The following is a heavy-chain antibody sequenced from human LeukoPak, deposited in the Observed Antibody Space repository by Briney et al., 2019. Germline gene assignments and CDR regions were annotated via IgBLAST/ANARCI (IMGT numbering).Heavy chain of an antibody. CDR1: GGSFSGYY. D-gene: IGHD2-2*01. Sequence: SETLSLTCAAYGGSFSGYYWSWIRQPPGKGLEWIGEINHSGSTNYNPSLKSRVTISVDTSKNQFSLKLSSVTAADTAVYYCARERSHCSSTSCYGVAPYYYMDVWGKGTTVTVSS. J-gene: IGHJ6*03. CDR3: ARERSHCSSTSCYGVAPYYYMDV. V-gene: IGHV4-34*01. CDR2: INHSGST.